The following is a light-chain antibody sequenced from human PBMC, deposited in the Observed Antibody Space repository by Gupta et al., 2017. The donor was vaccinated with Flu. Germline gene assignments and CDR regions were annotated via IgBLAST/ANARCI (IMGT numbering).Light chain of an antibody. CDR3: NSNTSSSSLE. CDR2: EVS. Sequence: QSALTQPSSVSGSPGQLTTISCTGTSSGVGGYKYISWYQQHPVKARKLMIYEVSKRPAGVSSRFSGSKSGNTASLTISGLQEEDGADYYCNSNTSSSSLEFGGGTKLTVL. J-gene: IGLJ2*01. CDR1: SSGVGGYKY. V-gene: IGLV2-14*01.